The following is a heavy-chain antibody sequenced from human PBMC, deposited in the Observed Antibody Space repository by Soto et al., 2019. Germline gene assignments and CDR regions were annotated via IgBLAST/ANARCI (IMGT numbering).Heavy chain of an antibody. CDR1: GFTFSSYW. Sequence: EVQLVESGGGLVQPVGSLRLSCAASGFTFSSYWMHWVRQAPGKGLVWVSRINSDGSSTSYADSVQGRFTISRDNAKNTLYLKMISLGAEETAVYYCARSLSPSGSYYHYYYGMDVWGQGTTVTVSS. D-gene: IGHD1-26*01. CDR2: INSDGSST. V-gene: IGHV3-74*01. CDR3: ARSLSPSGSYYHYYYGMDV. J-gene: IGHJ6*02.